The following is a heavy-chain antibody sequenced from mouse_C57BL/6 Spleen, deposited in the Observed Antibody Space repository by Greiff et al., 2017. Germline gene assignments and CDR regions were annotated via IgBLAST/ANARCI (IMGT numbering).Heavy chain of an antibody. CDR1: GYTFSSYG. CDR3: AKDYGRSDGYFDV. Sequence: VKLQESGAELARPGASVKLSCKASGYTFSSYGISWVMQRTGQGLEWIGEIYPRSGNTYYNETFKGKATLTADKSSSTAYMELRSLTSEDSAVYFCAKDYGRSDGYFDVWGTGTTVTVSS. J-gene: IGHJ1*03. D-gene: IGHD1-1*01. V-gene: IGHV1-81*01. CDR2: IYPRSGNT.